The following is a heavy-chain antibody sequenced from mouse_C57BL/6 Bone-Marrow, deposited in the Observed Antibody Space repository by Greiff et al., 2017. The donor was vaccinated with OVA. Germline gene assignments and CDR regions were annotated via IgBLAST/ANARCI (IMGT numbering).Heavy chain of an antibody. CDR2: IDPENGDT. CDR3: TTYRYSFFDY. CDR1: GFNIKDDY. D-gene: IGHD1-1*01. V-gene: IGHV14-4*01. Sequence: DVKLVESGAELVRPGASVKLSCTASGFNIKDDYMHWVKQRPEQGLEWIGWIDPENGDTEYASKFQGKATITADTSSNTAYLQLSSLTSEDTAVYYCTTYRYSFFDYWGQGTTLTVSS. J-gene: IGHJ2*01.